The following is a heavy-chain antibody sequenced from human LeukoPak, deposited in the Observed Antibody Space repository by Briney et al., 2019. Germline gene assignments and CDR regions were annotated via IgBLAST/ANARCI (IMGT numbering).Heavy chain of an antibody. V-gene: IGHV6-1*01. D-gene: IGHD2-15*01. CDR2: TYYRSKWYN. CDR1: GDSVSSNSAG. J-gene: IGHJ3*02. CDR3: ARGGGAFDI. Sequence: SQTLSLTCAISGDSVSSNSAGWNWIRQSPSRGLEWLGRTYYRSKWYNDYAVSVKSRVTINPDTSKNQFSLHLNSVTPEDTAVYFCARGGGAFDIWGQGTMVTVSS.